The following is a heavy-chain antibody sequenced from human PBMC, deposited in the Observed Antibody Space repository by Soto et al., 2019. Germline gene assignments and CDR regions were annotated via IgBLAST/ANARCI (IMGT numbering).Heavy chain of an antibody. CDR3: ARGVSASYSSPLDR. D-gene: IGHD3-10*01. Sequence: QVQLVQSGAEVKKPGSSVKVSCKPSGGSFSIYTFNSVRQAPGQGLEWMGGIIPIFGTATYAQKFQGRVTITAEDATSTAYMEVRALRSEDTAVYFCARGVSASYSSPLDRWGQGTLVTVSS. J-gene: IGHJ5*02. CDR1: GGSFSIYT. V-gene: IGHV1-69*01. CDR2: IIPIFGTA.